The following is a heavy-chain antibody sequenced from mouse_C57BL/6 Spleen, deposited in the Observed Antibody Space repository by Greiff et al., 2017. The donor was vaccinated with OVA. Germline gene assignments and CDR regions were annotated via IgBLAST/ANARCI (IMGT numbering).Heavy chain of an antibody. V-gene: IGHV5-17*01. CDR1: GFTFSDYG. Sequence: EVMLVESGGGLVKPGGSLKLSCAASGFTFSDYGMHWVRQAPEKGLEWVAYISSGSSTIYYADKVKGRFTISRDNAKNTLFLQMTSLRSEDTAMYYCARDDYDEAWFAYWGQGTLVTVSA. CDR2: ISSGSSTI. J-gene: IGHJ3*01. D-gene: IGHD2-4*01. CDR3: ARDDYDEAWFAY.